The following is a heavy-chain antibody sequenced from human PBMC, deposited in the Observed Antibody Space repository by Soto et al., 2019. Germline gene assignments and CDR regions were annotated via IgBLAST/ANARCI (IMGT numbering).Heavy chain of an antibody. CDR2: ISWNSGSV. D-gene: IGHD3-10*01. J-gene: IGHJ4*02. CDR1: GFTFDDFA. CDR3: AKGINYYGSGSYLTN. V-gene: IGHV3-9*01. Sequence: PGGSLRLSCATSGFTFDDFAMHWVRQAPGKGLEWVSSISWNSGSVDYADSVKGRFTVSRDNTKKSLFLEMNSLRSEDTAFYFCAKGINYYGSGSYLTNWGQGTLVTAPQ.